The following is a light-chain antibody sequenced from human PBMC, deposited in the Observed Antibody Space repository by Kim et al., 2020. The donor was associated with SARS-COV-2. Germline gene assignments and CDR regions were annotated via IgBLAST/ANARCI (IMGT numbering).Light chain of an antibody. CDR2: WAS. Sequence: DIVMTQSPYSLAVSLGERATINCKSSQSVLYSSNNKNYLAWYQQKPGQPPKLLIYWASTRESGVPDRFSGSGSGTDFTLTISSLQAEDVAVYCCQQYYSTPHAFGQGTKLEI. J-gene: IGKJ2*01. CDR1: QSVLYSSNNKNY. V-gene: IGKV4-1*01. CDR3: QQYYSTPHA.